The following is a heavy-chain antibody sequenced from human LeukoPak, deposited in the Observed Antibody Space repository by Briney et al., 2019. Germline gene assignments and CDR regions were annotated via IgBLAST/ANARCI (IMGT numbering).Heavy chain of an antibody. CDR1: GDSISRNKW. J-gene: IGHJ4*02. CDR3: ARGGDWQFDY. V-gene: IGHV4-4*02. Sequence: SETLSLTCAVYGDSISRNKWWSWVRQPPGKGLEWIGEIHQSGRTNYSPSLKSRVTTFIDKSKNQFSLKLSSVTAADTTVYYCARGGDWQFDYWGQGTLVIVSS. D-gene: IGHD2-21*02. CDR2: IHQSGRT.